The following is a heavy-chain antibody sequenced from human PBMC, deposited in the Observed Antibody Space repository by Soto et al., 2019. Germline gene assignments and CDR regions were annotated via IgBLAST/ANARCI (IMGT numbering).Heavy chain of an antibody. CDR1: GGSISSYY. D-gene: IGHD3-10*01. Sequence: LSLTCTVSGGSISSYYWSWIRQPPGKGLEWIGYVYYSGSTNYNPSLKSRVTISVDTSKNQFSLKLSSVTAADTAVYYCARENYYGSGSYTLNWFDPWGQGTLVTVSS. J-gene: IGHJ5*02. CDR3: ARENYYGSGSYTLNWFDP. CDR2: VYYSGST. V-gene: IGHV4-59*01.